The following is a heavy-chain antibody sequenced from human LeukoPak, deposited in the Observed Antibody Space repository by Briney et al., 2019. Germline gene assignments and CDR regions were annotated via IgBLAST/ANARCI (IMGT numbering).Heavy chain of an antibody. CDR3: AGLGYTDRYYYGMDV. CDR1: GGSMSSGDYY. CDR2: IYYSGST. V-gene: IGHV4-30-4*01. J-gene: IGHJ6*04. Sequence: SQTLSLTCTVSGGSMSSGDYYWSWIRQPPGKGLEWIGYIYYSGSTYYNPSLKSRVTISVDTSKNQFSLKLSSVTAADTAVYYCAGLGYTDRYYYGMDVWGNGTTVTVSS. D-gene: IGHD2-15*01.